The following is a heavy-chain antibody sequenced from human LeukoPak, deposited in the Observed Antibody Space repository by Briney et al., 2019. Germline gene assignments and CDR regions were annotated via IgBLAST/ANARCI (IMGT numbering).Heavy chain of an antibody. V-gene: IGHV3-48*01. CDR1: GFSFSSYS. CDR3: ARKSGSSGYPFDY. Sequence: GGSLRLSCAASGFSFSSYSMNWVRQAPGKGLEWVSYITSSSSTMHYADAVKGRFAISRDNAKNSLYLQMNSLRAEDTAVYCCARKSGSSGYPFDYWGQGTLVTVSS. CDR2: ITSSSSTM. D-gene: IGHD3-22*01. J-gene: IGHJ4*02.